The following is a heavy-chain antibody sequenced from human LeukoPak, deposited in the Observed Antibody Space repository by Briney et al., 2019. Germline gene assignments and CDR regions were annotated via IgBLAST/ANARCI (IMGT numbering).Heavy chain of an antibody. CDR2: MNPNSGNT. CDR3: ARVQRVTFPLKYYFDY. CDR1: GYSFTSYD. D-gene: IGHD3-10*01. J-gene: IGHJ4*02. V-gene: IGHV1-8*01. Sequence: WASVKVSCKASGYSFTSYDINWVRQATGQGLEWMGWMNPNSGNTGYAQKFQGRVTMTRSTSISTVYMELSSLRSEDTAVYYCARVQRVTFPLKYYFDYWGQGTLVTVSS.